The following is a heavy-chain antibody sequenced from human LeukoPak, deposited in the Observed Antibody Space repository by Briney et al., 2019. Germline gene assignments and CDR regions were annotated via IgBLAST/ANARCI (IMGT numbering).Heavy chain of an antibody. Sequence: GGSLRLSCATSGFTFSNYNMNWVRQTPGKGLEWVSFISTSSSNIYYADSVKGRFTISRDNAKNSLYLQMNSLRAEDTAVYYCARAVGSGYYRHFDYWGQGTLVTVSS. J-gene: IGHJ4*02. V-gene: IGHV3-21*01. CDR1: GFTFSNYN. CDR3: ARAVGSGYYRHFDY. CDR2: ISTSSSNI. D-gene: IGHD3-3*01.